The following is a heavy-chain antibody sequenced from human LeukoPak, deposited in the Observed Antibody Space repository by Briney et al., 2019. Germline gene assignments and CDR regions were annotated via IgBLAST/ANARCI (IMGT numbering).Heavy chain of an antibody. CDR2: IYDSGST. V-gene: IGHV4-59*08. J-gene: IGHJ5*02. D-gene: IGHD2-15*01. CDR3: ARHNVEYNWFDP. Sequence: SETLSLTCTVSAGSITSYYWSWIRQPPGKGLEWIGYIYDSGSTNYNPSLKSRVTMSVDTSKNQFSLKLSSVTAADTAVYYCARHNVEYNWFDPWGQGTLVTVSS. CDR1: AGSITSYY.